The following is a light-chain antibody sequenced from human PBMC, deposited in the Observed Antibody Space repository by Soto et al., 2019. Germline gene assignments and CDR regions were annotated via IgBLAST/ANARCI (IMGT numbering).Light chain of an antibody. CDR3: QQANSCPIT. J-gene: IGKJ5*01. CDR2: AAS. Sequence: IHVSLSPAFLSPSIGESVSITCRASQVISTSLAWYQVKPGKAPKLLIYAASTLESGVPSRFSATVSGTEFSLTITSLQPEDFATYYCQQANSCPITFGQGTRLEIK. V-gene: IGKV1-9*01. CDR1: QVISTS.